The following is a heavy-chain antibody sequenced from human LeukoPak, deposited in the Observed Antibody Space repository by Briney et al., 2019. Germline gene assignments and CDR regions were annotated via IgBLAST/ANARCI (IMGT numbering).Heavy chain of an antibody. CDR1: GGSISSYY. CDR2: IYYSGRT. CDR3: ARQGAGDIIGC. Sequence: SETLSLTCTVSGGSISSYYWSWIRLPPGKGLEWIGYIYYSGRTKYNRSLKSRVTISVDTSKNQFSLKLSSVTAADTAVYYCARQGAGDIIGCWGQGTLVTVSS. V-gene: IGHV4-59*08. J-gene: IGHJ4*02. D-gene: IGHD3-16*02.